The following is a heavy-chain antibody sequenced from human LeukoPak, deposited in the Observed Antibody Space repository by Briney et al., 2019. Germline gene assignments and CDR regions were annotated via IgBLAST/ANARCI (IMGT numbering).Heavy chain of an antibody. CDR3: AREANYYGSGSCFEGTFDY. J-gene: IGHJ4*02. V-gene: IGHV4-59*01. CDR2: IYYTGST. D-gene: IGHD3-10*01. Sequence: PSETLSLTCTVSGVSITTYYWSWIRQPPGKGLEWIGYIYYTGSTNYNPSLKSRVTISADTSKNEFSLRLTSVTAADTAVYYCAREANYYGSGSCFEGTFDYWGQGSLVTVSS. CDR1: GVSITTYY.